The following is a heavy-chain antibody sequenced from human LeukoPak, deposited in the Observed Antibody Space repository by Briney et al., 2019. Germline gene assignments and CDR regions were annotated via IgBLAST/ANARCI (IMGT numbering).Heavy chain of an antibody. V-gene: IGHV3-48*04. CDR1: GFTFSNFG. Sequence: GGSLRLSCAASGFTFSNFGMNWVRQAPGKGLEWVSYISTTGSSIYYADSVKGRFTISRDNVKNLLYLQMNSLRAEDTAVYYCARVQRGIAVALDYWGQGTLATVSS. CDR3: ARVQRGIAVALDY. J-gene: IGHJ4*02. CDR2: ISTTGSSI. D-gene: IGHD6-19*01.